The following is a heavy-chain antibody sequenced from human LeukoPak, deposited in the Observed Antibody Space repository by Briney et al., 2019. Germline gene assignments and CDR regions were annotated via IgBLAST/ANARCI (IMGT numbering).Heavy chain of an antibody. CDR1: GFTFSSYD. CDR2: ISYDGSNK. Sequence: GGSLRLSCAASGFTFSSYDIHWVRQAPGKGLEWVALISYDGSNKYYADSVKGRFTISRDNAKSSLYLQMNSLRAEDTAVYYCASRDYSNYDPFDYWGQGTLVTVSS. V-gene: IGHV3-30*03. J-gene: IGHJ4*02. CDR3: ASRDYSNYDPFDY. D-gene: IGHD4-11*01.